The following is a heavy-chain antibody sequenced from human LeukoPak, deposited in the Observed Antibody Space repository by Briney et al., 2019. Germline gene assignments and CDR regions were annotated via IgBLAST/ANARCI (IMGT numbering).Heavy chain of an antibody. V-gene: IGHV1-69*04. D-gene: IGHD3-22*01. Sequence: SVNVSRKGSGAAFTINAINWVRQAPGQGLEWVGSIIPILGIANYAQNFQGRVTITTDKSTNTAYKELSSLRSEHRAVYYCARFSSDSSCFYPYYFDYWGQGTLVTVSS. J-gene: IGHJ4*02. CDR2: IIPILGIA. CDR1: GAAFTINA. CDR3: ARFSSDSSCFYPYYFDY.